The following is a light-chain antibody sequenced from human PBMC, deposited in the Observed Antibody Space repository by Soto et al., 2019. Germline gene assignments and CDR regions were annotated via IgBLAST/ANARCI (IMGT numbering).Light chain of an antibody. CDR2: DVS. CDR1: SSDVGGYNY. Sequence: QSALTQPRSVSGSPGQSVTISCTGTSSDVGGYNYVSWYQQHPGKAPKLMIYDVSKRPSGVPDRFSGSKSGNTASLTISGLQAEDEADYYCCSYAGSYTLAVFGGGTQLTAL. V-gene: IGLV2-11*01. J-gene: IGLJ7*02. CDR3: CSYAGSYTLAV.